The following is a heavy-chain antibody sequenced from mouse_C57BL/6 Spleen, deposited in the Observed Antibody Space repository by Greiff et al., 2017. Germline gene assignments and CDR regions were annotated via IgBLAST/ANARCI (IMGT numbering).Heavy chain of an antibody. D-gene: IGHD2-2*01. V-gene: IGHV1-82*01. CDR1: GYAFSSSW. J-gene: IGHJ2*01. CDR2: IYPGDGDT. Sequence: VQLQQSGPELVKPGASVKISCKASGYAFSSSWMNWVKQRPGKGLEWIGRIYPGDGDTNYNGKFKGKATLTADKSSSTAYMQLSSLTSEDSAVYFCARSSMVTTGFDYWGQGTTLTVSS. CDR3: ARSSMVTTGFDY.